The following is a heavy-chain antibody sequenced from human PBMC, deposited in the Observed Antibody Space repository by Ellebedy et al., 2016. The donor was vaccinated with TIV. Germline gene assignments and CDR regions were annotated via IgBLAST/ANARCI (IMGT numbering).Heavy chain of an antibody. V-gene: IGHV4-59*01. Sequence: MPSETLSLTCSVSGGSITNYYWTWIPQPPGQGLEWIGDIHHSGNSHIHPSLKSRVTLSLDTSKTQFSLGLSSVTAADTATYYCARDLGRYGMDVWGQGTTVTVSS. J-gene: IGHJ6*02. CDR2: IHHSGNS. CDR1: GGSITNYY. CDR3: ARDLGRYGMDV.